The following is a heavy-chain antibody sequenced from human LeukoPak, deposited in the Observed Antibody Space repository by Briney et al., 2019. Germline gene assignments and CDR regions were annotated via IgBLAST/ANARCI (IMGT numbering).Heavy chain of an antibody. D-gene: IGHD2-2*01. Sequence: SETLSLTCAVYGGSFSGYYWSWIRQPPGKGLEWIGEINHSGSTNYNPSLKSRVTISVDTSKNQFSLKLSSVTAADTAVCYCARAIVVVPAALDGWFDPWGQGTLVTVSS. V-gene: IGHV4-34*01. J-gene: IGHJ5*02. CDR1: GGSFSGYY. CDR3: ARAIVVVPAALDGWFDP. CDR2: INHSGST.